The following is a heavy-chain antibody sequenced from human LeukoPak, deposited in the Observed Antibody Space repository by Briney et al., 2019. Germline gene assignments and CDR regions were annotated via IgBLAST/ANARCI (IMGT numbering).Heavy chain of an antibody. Sequence: SETLSLTCTVSGGSISSSSYYWGWIRQPPGKGLEWIGSIYYSGSTYYNPSLKSRVTISVDTSKNQFSLKLSSVTAADTAVYYCAGRGLVRKTFDYWGQGTLVTVSS. J-gene: IGHJ4*02. CDR3: AGRGLVRKTFDY. D-gene: IGHD6-19*01. CDR2: IYYSGST. V-gene: IGHV4-39*01. CDR1: GGSISSSSYY.